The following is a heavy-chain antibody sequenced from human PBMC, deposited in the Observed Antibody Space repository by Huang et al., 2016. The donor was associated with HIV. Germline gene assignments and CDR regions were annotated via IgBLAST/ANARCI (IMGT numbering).Heavy chain of an antibody. CDR1: TYTFTDYY. Sequence: QVQLVQSGAEVRKPGASVKVSCEASTYTFTDYYIHWVRQGPGQGLGWMGWINPNRGGTSYAQKFQGRVTMTRDTSINTAYMELSRLRSDDTAVYYCAKDRCFSGNYSCYFYYGMDVWGHGTTVAVSS. J-gene: IGHJ6*02. CDR3: AKDRCFSGNYSCYFYYGMDV. CDR2: INPNRGGT. D-gene: IGHD1-26*01. V-gene: IGHV1-2*02.